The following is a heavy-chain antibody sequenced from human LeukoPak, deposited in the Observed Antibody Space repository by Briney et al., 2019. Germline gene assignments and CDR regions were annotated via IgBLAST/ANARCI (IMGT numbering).Heavy chain of an antibody. CDR1: GFTFSSYA. D-gene: IGHD2-15*01. CDR2: ISYDGSNK. J-gene: IGHJ4*02. Sequence: GGSLRLSCAASGFTFSSYAMHWVRQAPGKGLEWVAVISYDGSNKYYADSVEGRFTISRDNSKNTLYLQLNSLRAEDTAVYYCAKDKGDIVVVEVAVMFDPYFDYWGQGVLVTVSS. CDR3: AKDKGDIVVVEVAVMFDPYFDY. V-gene: IGHV3-30-3*01.